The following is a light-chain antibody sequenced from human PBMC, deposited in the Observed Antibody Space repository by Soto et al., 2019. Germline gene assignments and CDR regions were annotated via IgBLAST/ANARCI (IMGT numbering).Light chain of an antibody. CDR1: QSVSSTY. J-gene: IGKJ1*01. CDR3: QQYGSSSWT. Sequence: ESVLTQSPATLSLSPGERATLPCRASQSVSSTYLAWYQRQPGQAPRLLIYGASNRATGIPDRFSGSGSGTDFTLTISRLEPEDFAVYYCQQYGSSSWTFGQGTKVDIK. V-gene: IGKV3-20*01. CDR2: GAS.